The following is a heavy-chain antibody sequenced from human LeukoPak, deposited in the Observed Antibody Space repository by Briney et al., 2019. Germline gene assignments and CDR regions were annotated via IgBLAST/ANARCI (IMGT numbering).Heavy chain of an antibody. Sequence: ASVKVSCTASGYTFTSFGISWVRQAPGQGLEWMGWISAYNGNTNYAQKLQGRVTMTTDTSTSTAYMELRSLRSDDTAVYYCAREVPYGGYFDWLFELGGYYFDYWGQGTLVTVSS. CDR1: GYTFTSFG. J-gene: IGHJ4*02. CDR3: AREVPYGGYFDWLFELGGYYFDY. D-gene: IGHD3-9*01. V-gene: IGHV1-18*01. CDR2: ISAYNGNT.